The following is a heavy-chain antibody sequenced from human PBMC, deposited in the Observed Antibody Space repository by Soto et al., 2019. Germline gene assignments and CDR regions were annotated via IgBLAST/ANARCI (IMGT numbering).Heavy chain of an antibody. CDR2: LNGGVDGT. CDR1: GFTALSYA. V-gene: IGHV1-3*01. D-gene: IGHD3-10*01. J-gene: IGHJ4*02. CDR3: AREVKGVTSFDY. Sequence: QVRLIQSGPEMMQPGASVRVSCTASGFTALSYAFHWVRQAPGQGPEWLGWLNGGVDGTSYSQRLQGRVTISRDTSTNTVYLEVKSLTSKDTAVYYCAREVKGVTSFDYWGQGTLVTVSS.